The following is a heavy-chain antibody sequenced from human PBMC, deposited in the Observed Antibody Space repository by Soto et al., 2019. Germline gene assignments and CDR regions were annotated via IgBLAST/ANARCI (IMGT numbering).Heavy chain of an antibody. J-gene: IGHJ4*02. CDR1: GFTFSRFW. Sequence: EVQLVESGGGLVQPGGSLRLSCAASGFTFSRFWMHWVRQAPGKGLVWVSRINTDGSSTTYADSVKGRFTISRDNAKNTLYLQMDSLLAEDTGIYYCTRDPGAYSSTWSFYFDSWGQGTLVTVSS. CDR3: TRDPGAYSSTWSFYFDS. D-gene: IGHD6-13*01. CDR2: INTDGSST. V-gene: IGHV3-74*01.